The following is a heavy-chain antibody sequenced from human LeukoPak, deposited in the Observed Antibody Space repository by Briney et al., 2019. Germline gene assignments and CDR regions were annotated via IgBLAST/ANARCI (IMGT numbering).Heavy chain of an antibody. V-gene: IGHV3-21*01. D-gene: IGHD3-22*01. CDR2: ISSSSSYI. J-gene: IGHJ4*02. CDR3: ASVLNYYDSSCYYLG. CDR1: GFTVSSNY. Sequence: GGSLRLSCAASGFTVSSNYMGWVRQAPGKGLEWVSSISSSSSYIYYADSVKGRFTISRDNAKNSLYLQMNSLRAEDTAVYYCASVLNYYDSSCYYLGWGQGTLVTVSS.